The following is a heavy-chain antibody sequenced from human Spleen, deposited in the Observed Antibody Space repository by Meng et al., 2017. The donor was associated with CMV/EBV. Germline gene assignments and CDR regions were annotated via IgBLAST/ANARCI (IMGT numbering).Heavy chain of an antibody. CDR3: ARGDSSVYPIDY. V-gene: IGHV3-21*01. D-gene: IGHD3-22*01. CDR2: ISGNSHHI. J-gene: IGHJ4*02. CDR1: GFTFSSFS. Sequence: VWRGGAGGGLFKAWGSRRVSFIAAGFTFSSFSMNWVRQAPGGGLEWVSSISGNSHHISYTDSVKGRFSISRDNAKNSLYLQMNNLSAEDTAVYYCARGDSSVYPIDYWGQGALVTVSS.